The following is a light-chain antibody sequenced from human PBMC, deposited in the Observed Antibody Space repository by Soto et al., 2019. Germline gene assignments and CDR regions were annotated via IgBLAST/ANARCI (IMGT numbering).Light chain of an antibody. V-gene: IGLV2-14*01. CDR1: SSDVGGYNY. CDR2: EVS. J-gene: IGLJ1*01. Sequence: QSALTQPASVSGSPGQSITISCIGTSSDVGGYNYVSWYQQHPGKALKLMIYEVSNRPSGVSNRFSGSKSGNTASLTISGLQAEDEADYYCSSYTSSTSYVFGTGTKVTVL. CDR3: SSYTSSTSYV.